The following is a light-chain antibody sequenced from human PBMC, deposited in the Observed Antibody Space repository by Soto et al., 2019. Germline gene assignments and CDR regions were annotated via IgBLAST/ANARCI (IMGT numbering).Light chain of an antibody. CDR1: ESINRH. V-gene: IGKV1-39*01. Sequence: DIQMTQFPSSLSASVGDRVTITCRASESINRHLNWYQQQPGKAPKLLIYAASSSQKGVPSRFRGGGSGTDFTRFITNVQPEDSATYYCQQSYTALSITFGQGTRLEVK. CDR3: QQSYTALSIT. J-gene: IGKJ5*01. CDR2: AAS.